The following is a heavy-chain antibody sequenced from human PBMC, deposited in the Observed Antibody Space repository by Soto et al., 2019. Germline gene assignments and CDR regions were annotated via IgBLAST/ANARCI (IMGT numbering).Heavy chain of an antibody. J-gene: IGHJ4*02. CDR2: ISYDGSNK. CDR1: GFTFSSYA. V-gene: IGHV3-30-3*01. CDR3: VKGHSDSYYYFDY. D-gene: IGHD3-22*01. Sequence: GSLRLSCAASGFTFSSYAMHWVRQAPGKGLEWVAVISYDGSNKYYADSVKGRFTISRDNSKNTLYLQMSSLRVEDTAVYYCVKGHSDSYYYFDYWGQGTLVTVSS.